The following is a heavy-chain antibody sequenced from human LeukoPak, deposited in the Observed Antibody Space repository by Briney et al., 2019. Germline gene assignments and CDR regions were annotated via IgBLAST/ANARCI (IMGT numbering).Heavy chain of an antibody. CDR3: AREAGPSSSWYKALDY. D-gene: IGHD6-13*01. J-gene: IGHJ4*02. Sequence: SETLSLTCAVSGYSISSGYYWGWIRQPPGRGLEWIGSIYHSGSTYYNPSLKSRVTISVDTSKNPFSLKLSSVTAADTAVYYCAREAGPSSSWYKALDYWGQGTLVTVSS. CDR1: GYSISSGYY. CDR2: IYHSGST. V-gene: IGHV4-38-2*02.